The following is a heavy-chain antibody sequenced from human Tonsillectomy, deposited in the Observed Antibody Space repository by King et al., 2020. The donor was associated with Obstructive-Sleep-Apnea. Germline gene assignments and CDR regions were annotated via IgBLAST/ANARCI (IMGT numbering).Heavy chain of an antibody. CDR3: ARMKYYYDSSGYYTYYFDY. D-gene: IGHD3-22*01. V-gene: IGHV2-26*01. CDR2: IFSNGGK. J-gene: IGHJ4*02. Sequence: FTLKESGPVLVKPTETLTLTCTASGFSLSSGRMGVSRIRQTPRQALAWLAHIFSNGGKYYSTPLQSGPTISKDTPKSQVVLTMTSMDPVDTATYYCARMKYYYDSSGYYTYYFDYWGQGALVTVSS. CDR1: GFSLSSGRMG.